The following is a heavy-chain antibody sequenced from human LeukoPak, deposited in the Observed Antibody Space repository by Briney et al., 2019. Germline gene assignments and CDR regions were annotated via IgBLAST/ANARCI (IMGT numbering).Heavy chain of an antibody. D-gene: IGHD6-13*01. CDR1: GGSISSYY. CDR3: ARVSWSVALYYFDY. Sequence: SETLSLTCTVSGGSISSYYWSWIRQPPGKGLEWTGYIYYSGSTNYNPSLKSRVTISVDTSKNQFSLKLSSVTAADTAVYYCARVSWSVALYYFDYWGQGTLVTVSS. CDR2: IYYSGST. J-gene: IGHJ4*02. V-gene: IGHV4-59*01.